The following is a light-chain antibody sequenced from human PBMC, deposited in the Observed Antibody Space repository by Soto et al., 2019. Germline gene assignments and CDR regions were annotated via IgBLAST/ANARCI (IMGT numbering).Light chain of an antibody. Sequence: QSVLTQPASVSGSPGQSITISCTGTSSDVGGYNYVSRYQHHPGKAPKLLIYDVSNRPSGVSNRFSGSKSDNTASLTISGLQPEDEAYNYCSSYTTSNTRLKVFVTGTMVPVL. V-gene: IGLV2-14*03. CDR3: SSYTTSNTRLKV. CDR2: DVS. J-gene: IGLJ1*01. CDR1: SSDVGGYNY.